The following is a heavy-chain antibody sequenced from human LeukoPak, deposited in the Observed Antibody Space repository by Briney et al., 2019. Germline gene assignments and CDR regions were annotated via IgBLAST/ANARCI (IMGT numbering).Heavy chain of an antibody. Sequence: PGRSLRLSCAASGFTFSSYAMHWVRQAPGKGLEWVAVISYDGSNKYYADSVKGRFTISRDNSKNTLYLQMNSLRAEDTAVYYCAKDPGYYDNTDAFDIWGQGTMVTVSS. D-gene: IGHD3-22*01. V-gene: IGHV3-30*04. CDR1: GFTFSSYA. CDR3: AKDPGYYDNTDAFDI. J-gene: IGHJ3*02. CDR2: ISYDGSNK.